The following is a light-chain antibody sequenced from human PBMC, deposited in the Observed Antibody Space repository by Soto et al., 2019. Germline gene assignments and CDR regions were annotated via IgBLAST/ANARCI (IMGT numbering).Light chain of an antibody. V-gene: IGKV3-20*01. CDR2: GAS. CDR1: QSVSSSS. Sequence: IVLTQSPGTLSLSPGERATLSCRAIQSVSSSSLAWYQQRPGQAPRLLIYGASSRATGIPDRFSGSGSGADFTLSISRLEPEDFAVYYCQQYGSSPPRTFGQGTKVDI. CDR3: QQYGSSPPRT. J-gene: IGKJ1*01.